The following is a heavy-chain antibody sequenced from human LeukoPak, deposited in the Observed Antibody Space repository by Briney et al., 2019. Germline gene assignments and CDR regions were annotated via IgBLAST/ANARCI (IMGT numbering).Heavy chain of an antibody. D-gene: IGHD6-13*01. CDR3: ARDLYSFSSSWDLDYYYGMDV. CDR2: XYYMSKWYN. Sequence: SRTLSLTCAISGDSVSSNSAAWNWIGQSPSRGXXXXXXXYYMSKWYNDYAVSVKSRITINPDTSKDQFSLQLNSVTPEDTAVYYCARDLYSFSSSWDLDYYYGMDVWGKGTTVTVSS. CDR1: GDSVSSNSAA. V-gene: IGHV6-1*01. J-gene: IGHJ6*04.